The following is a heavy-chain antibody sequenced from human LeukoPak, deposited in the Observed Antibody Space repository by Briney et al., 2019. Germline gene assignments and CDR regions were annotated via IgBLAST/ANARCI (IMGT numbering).Heavy chain of an antibody. V-gene: IGHV4-38-2*01. J-gene: IGHJ4*02. CDR3: ARRGRYCSSTSCYYDDY. D-gene: IGHD2-2*01. CDR2: IYHSGST. Sequence: SGTLSLTCAVSGYSISSGYYWGWIRQPPRKGLEWIGSIYHSGSTYYNPSLKSRVTISVDTSKNQFSLKLSSVTAAYTAVYYCARRGRYCSSTSCYYDDYWGQGTLVTVSS. CDR1: GYSISSGYY.